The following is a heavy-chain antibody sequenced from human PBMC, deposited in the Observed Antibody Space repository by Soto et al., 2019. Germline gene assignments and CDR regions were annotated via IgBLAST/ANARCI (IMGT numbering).Heavy chain of an antibody. Sequence: EVQLVESGGGLVKPGGSLRLYCAASGFTFSSYSMNWVRQAPGKGLEWVSSISSSSSYIYYADSVKGRFTISRDNAKNSLYLQMNSLRAEDTAVYYCARERQWLEYYFDYWGQGTLVTVSS. CDR3: ARERQWLEYYFDY. CDR2: ISSSSSYI. J-gene: IGHJ4*02. V-gene: IGHV3-21*01. D-gene: IGHD6-19*01. CDR1: GFTFSSYS.